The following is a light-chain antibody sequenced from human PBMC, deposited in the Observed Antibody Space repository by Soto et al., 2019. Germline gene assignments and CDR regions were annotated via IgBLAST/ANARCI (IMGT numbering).Light chain of an antibody. V-gene: IGLV2-14*01. CDR2: DVS. CDR1: SSDVGGYNY. CDR3: NSYTSSSTYV. Sequence: QSVLTQPASVSGSPGQSIAISCTGTSSDVGGYNYVSWYQQHPGKAPKLMLYDVSNRPSGVSSRFSGSKSGNTASLTNSGLQAEDEADYYCNSYTSSSTYVFATGTKVTVL. J-gene: IGLJ1*01.